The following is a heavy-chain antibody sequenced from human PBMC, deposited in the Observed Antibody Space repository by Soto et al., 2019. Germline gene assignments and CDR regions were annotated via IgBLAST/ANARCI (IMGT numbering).Heavy chain of an antibody. CDR3: ARVLLVYGDYHYYYYYYMDV. Sequence: TSETLSLTCAVYGGSFSGYYWSWIRQPPGKGLEWIGEINHSGSTNYNPSLKSRVTISVDTSKNQFSLKLSSVTAADTAVYYCARVLLVYGDYHYYYYYYMDVWGKGTTVTVSS. D-gene: IGHD4-17*01. J-gene: IGHJ6*03. CDR1: GGSFSGYY. V-gene: IGHV4-34*01. CDR2: INHSGST.